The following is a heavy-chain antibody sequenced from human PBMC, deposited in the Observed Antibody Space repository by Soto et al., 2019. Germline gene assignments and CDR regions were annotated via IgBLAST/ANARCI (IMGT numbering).Heavy chain of an antibody. CDR3: ASYDFWSGYSLYYYYGMDA. CDR2: INAGNGNT. J-gene: IGHJ6*02. CDR1: GYTFTSYA. V-gene: IGHV1-3*01. D-gene: IGHD3-3*01. Sequence: ASVKVSCKASGYTFTSYAMHWVRQAPGQRLEWMGWINAGNGNTKYSQKFQGRVTITRDTSASTAYMELSSLRSEDTAVYYCASYDFWSGYSLYYYYGMDAWGQGTTVTVSS.